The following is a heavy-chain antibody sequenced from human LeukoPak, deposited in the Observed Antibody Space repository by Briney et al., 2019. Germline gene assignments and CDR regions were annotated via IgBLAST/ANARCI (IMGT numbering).Heavy chain of an antibody. Sequence: SGTLSLTCTVSGASISSYYWTWIRQPPGKGLEWIGYMSYRGSTNYRTTNYNPSLRSRVTISEDTSQKQFSLQLSSVTAADTAVYYCARGIADRYNWFDPWGQGILVTVSS. V-gene: IGHV4-59*08. J-gene: IGHJ5*02. D-gene: IGHD6-13*01. CDR3: ARGIADRYNWFDP. CDR1: GASISSYY. CDR2: MSYRGSTNYRTT.